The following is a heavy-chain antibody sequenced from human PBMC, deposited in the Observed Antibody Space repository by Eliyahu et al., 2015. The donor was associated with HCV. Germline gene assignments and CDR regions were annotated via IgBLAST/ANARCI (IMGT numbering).Heavy chain of an antibody. D-gene: IGHD3-10*01. CDR1: GGTFSSYA. V-gene: IGHV1-69*01. Sequence: QVQLVQSGAEVKKPGSSVKVSCKASGGTFSSYAISWVRQAPGQGLEWMGGIIPIFWSANYAQKFQGRVTITADESTSTAYMELSSLRSEDTAVYYCARGWAGITMVRGVGNWFDPWGQGTLVTVSS. J-gene: IGHJ5*02. CDR2: IIPIFWSA. CDR3: ARGWAGITMVRGVGNWFDP.